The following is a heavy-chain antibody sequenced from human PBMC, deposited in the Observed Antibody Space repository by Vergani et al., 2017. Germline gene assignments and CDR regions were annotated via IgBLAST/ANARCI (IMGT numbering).Heavy chain of an antibody. J-gene: IGHJ4*02. D-gene: IGHD6-13*01. CDR2: IRSKAYGGTT. CDR3: SRGGSGSWYAVTDY. V-gene: IGHV3-49*04. Sequence: EVQLVESGGGLVQPGRSLRLSCTASGFTFGDYAMSWVRQAPGKGLEWVGFIRSKAYGGTTEYAASVKGRFTISRDDSKSIAYQQMNSLKTEETAVYYCSRGGSGSWYAVTDYGGEGTLVSVSA. CDR1: GFTFGDYA.